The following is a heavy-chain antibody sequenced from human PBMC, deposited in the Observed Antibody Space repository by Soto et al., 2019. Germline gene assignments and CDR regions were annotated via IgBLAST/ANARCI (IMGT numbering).Heavy chain of an antibody. D-gene: IGHD2-15*01. CDR3: TVTPGVVAPTYFAY. Sequence: PGGSLRLSCTASGLTFGDYAMSWFRQAPGKGLEWVGFIRSKAYGGTTEYAASVKGRFTISRDDSKSIAYLQMNSLKTEDTAVYYCTVTPGVVAPTYFAYWAQGPLVTVSP. CDR1: GLTFGDYA. CDR2: IRSKAYGGTT. J-gene: IGHJ4*02. V-gene: IGHV3-49*03.